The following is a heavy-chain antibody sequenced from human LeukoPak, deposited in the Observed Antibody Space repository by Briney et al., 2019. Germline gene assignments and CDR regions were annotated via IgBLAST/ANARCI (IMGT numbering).Heavy chain of an antibody. V-gene: IGHV4-61*02. J-gene: IGHJ4*02. Sequence: SETLSLTXTVSGGSISSGSYYWSWIRQPAGKGLEWIGRIYTSGSTNYNPSLKSRVIISVDTSKNQFSLKLSSVTAADTAVYYCARDFAFWGQGTLVTVSS. CDR2: IYTSGST. CDR1: GGSISSGSYY. CDR3: ARDFAF.